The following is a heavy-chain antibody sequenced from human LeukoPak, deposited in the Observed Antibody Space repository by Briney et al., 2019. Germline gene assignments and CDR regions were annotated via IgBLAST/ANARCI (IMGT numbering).Heavy chain of an antibody. CDR1: GFTFSSYG. CDR3: AKGLTYSSSWPHDY. D-gene: IGHD6-13*01. CDR2: ISYDGSNK. Sequence: GRSLRLSCAASGFTFSSYGMHWVRQAPGKGLEWVAVISYDGSNKYYADSVKGRFTISRDNSKNTLYLQMNSLRAKDTAVYYCAKGLTYSSSWPHDYWGQGTLVTVSS. V-gene: IGHV3-30*18. J-gene: IGHJ4*02.